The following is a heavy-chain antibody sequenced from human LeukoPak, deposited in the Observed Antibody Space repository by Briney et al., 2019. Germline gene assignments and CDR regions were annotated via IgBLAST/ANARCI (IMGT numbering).Heavy chain of an antibody. V-gene: IGHV3-30*18. CDR3: AKALPRYCSSTSCYPQLFDY. Sequence: PGGSLRLSCAASGFTFSSYGMHWVRQAPGKGLEWAAVISYDGSNKYYADSVKGRFTISRDNSKNTLYLQMNSLRAEDTAVYYCAKALPRYCSSTSCYPQLFDYWGQGTLVTVSS. CDR2: ISYDGSNK. D-gene: IGHD2-2*01. J-gene: IGHJ4*02. CDR1: GFTFSSYG.